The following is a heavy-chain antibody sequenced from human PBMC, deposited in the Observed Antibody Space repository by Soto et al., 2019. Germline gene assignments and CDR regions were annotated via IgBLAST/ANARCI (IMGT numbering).Heavy chain of an antibody. Sequence: HPGGSLRLSCAASGFTFSSYSMNWVRQAPGKGLEWVSHISSSSSTIYCADSVKGRFTISRDNAKNSLYLQMNSLRDEDTAVYYCARDGARRTMIVVVHYYGMDVWGQGTTVTVSS. CDR1: GFTFSSYS. CDR3: ARDGARRTMIVVVHYYGMDV. CDR2: ISSSSSTI. V-gene: IGHV3-48*02. J-gene: IGHJ6*02. D-gene: IGHD3-22*01.